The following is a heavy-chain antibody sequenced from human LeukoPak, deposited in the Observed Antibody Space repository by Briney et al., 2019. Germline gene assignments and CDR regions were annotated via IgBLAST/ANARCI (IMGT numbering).Heavy chain of an antibody. CDR1: GYTFTGYY. V-gene: IGHV1-2*02. J-gene: IGHJ4*02. CDR3: ARDFRSWNDGVCRY. CDR2: INPNSGGT. Sequence: GASVKVSCKASGYTFTGYYMHWVRQAPGQGLEWMGWINPNSGGTNYAQKFQGRVTMTRDTSISTAYMELSRLTYDDTAVYYCARDFRSWNDGVCRYWGQGTLVTVSS. D-gene: IGHD1-1*01.